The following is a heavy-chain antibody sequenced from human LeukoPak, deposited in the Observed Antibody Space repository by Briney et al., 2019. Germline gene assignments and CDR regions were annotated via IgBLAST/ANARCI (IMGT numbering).Heavy chain of an antibody. CDR3: ARDSGSGSYSGY. CDR1: GFTFSSYD. D-gene: IGHD3-10*01. V-gene: IGHV3-30*02. J-gene: IGHJ4*02. CDR2: IRYDGSSK. Sequence: GGSLRLSCAASGFTFSSYDMHWVRQAPGRGLEWVAFIRYDGSSKYYADSVRGRFTISRDNAKNTLYLQMNSLRAEDTAVYYCARDSGSGSYSGYWGLGTLVTVSS.